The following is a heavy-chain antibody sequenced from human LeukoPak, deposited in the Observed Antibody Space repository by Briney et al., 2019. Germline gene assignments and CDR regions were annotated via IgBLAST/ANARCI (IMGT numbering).Heavy chain of an antibody. D-gene: IGHD3-22*01. Sequence: ASVKVSCKASGGTFSSYAISWVRQAPGQGLEWMGGIIPIFGTANYAQKFQGRATITTDESTSTDYMELSSLRSEDTAVYYCASLSSSGSHSFDIWGQGTMVTVSS. CDR1: GGTFSSYA. CDR2: IIPIFGTA. J-gene: IGHJ3*02. V-gene: IGHV1-69*05. CDR3: ASLSSSGSHSFDI.